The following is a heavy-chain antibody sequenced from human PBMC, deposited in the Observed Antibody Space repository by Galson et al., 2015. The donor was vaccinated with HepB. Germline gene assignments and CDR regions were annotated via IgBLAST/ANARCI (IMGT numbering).Heavy chain of an antibody. CDR1: GFPFNTYA. Sequence: SLRLSCAASGFPFNTYAMHWVRQAPSKGLEWVTLISYDGSNEYYADSVKGRFTISRDNSKNMMFLQMNSLRAEDTAVYYCARDSRASEFLGGALDHWGQGTLVTVSS. D-gene: IGHD2-2*01. CDR2: ISYDGSNE. J-gene: IGHJ4*02. V-gene: IGHV3-30-3*01. CDR3: ARDSRASEFLGGALDH.